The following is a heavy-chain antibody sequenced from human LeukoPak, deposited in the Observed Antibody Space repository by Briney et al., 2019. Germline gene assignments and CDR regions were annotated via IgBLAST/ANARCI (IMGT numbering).Heavy chain of an antibody. Sequence: GGSLRLPCAASGFTFSSYWMHWVRQAPGKGLVWVSRINSDGSSTSYADSVKGRFTISRDNAKNTLYLQMNSLRAEDTAVYYCARESGYYYYYGMDVWGQGTTVTVSS. CDR1: GFTFSSYW. CDR2: INSDGSST. J-gene: IGHJ6*02. CDR3: ARESGYYYYYGMDV. V-gene: IGHV3-74*01.